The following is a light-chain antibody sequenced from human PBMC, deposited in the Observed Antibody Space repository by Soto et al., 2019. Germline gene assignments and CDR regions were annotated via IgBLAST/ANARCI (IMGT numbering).Light chain of an antibody. Sequence: IVLTQSPGTLSLSPGERATLSCRANQTGSNSYLAWYQHKSGQAPRLLIYGVYTRASGIPDRFSGSGSGTEFTLTITRLEPEDSAVYFCQHYGYSQWTFGQGTKVDIK. CDR1: QTGSNSY. CDR3: QHYGYSQWT. J-gene: IGKJ1*01. V-gene: IGKV3-20*01. CDR2: GVY.